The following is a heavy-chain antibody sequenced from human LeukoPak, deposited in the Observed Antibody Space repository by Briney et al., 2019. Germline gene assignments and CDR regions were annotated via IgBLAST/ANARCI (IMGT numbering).Heavy chain of an antibody. CDR1: GGSISSYY. CDR2: IYYSGST. Sequence: SETLSLTCTVPGGSISSYYWSWIRQPPGKGLEWIGYIYYSGSTNYNPSLKSRVTISVDTSKNQFSLKLSSVTAADTAVYYCAREGSPGLFDYWGQGTLVTVSS. V-gene: IGHV4-59*01. CDR3: AREGSPGLFDY. D-gene: IGHD6-13*01. J-gene: IGHJ4*02.